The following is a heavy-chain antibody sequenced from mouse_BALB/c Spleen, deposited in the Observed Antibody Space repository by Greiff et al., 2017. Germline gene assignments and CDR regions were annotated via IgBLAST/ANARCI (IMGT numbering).Heavy chain of an antibody. Sequence: EVKLMESGGGLVQPGGSLKLSCAASGFTFSSYGMSWVRQTPDKRLELVATINSNGGSTYYPDSVKGRFTISRDNAKNTLYLQMSSLKSEDTAMYYCARSAMITTRFAYWGQGTLVTVSA. CDR2: INSNGGST. CDR3: ARSAMITTRFAY. J-gene: IGHJ3*01. V-gene: IGHV5-6-3*01. CDR1: GFTFSSYG. D-gene: IGHD2-4*01.